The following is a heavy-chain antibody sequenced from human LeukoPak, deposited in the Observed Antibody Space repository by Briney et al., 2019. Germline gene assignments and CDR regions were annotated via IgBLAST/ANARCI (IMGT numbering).Heavy chain of an antibody. CDR2: IYYSGST. CDR1: GGSISSSNW. V-gene: IGHV4-4*02. D-gene: IGHD3-16*01. Sequence: SGTLSLTCAVPGGSISSSNWWSWVRQPPGKGLEWIGSIYYSGSTYYNPSLKSRVTISVDTSKNQFSLKLSSVTAADTAVYYCASYVWGSYFGPKRFDYWGQGTLVTVSS. J-gene: IGHJ4*02. CDR3: ASYVWGSYFGPKRFDY.